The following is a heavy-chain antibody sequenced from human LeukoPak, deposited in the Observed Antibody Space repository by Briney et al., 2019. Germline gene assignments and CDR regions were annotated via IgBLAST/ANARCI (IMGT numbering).Heavy chain of an antibody. CDR2: IYSSGAT. CDR1: GGSISSSSYY. J-gene: IGHJ4*02. V-gene: IGHV4-39*01. CDR3: ARHAIAAAGFSYFDY. D-gene: IGHD6-13*01. Sequence: PSETPSPTCTVSGGSISSSSYYWGWIRQPPGKGLEWIAIIYSSGATYHNPSLKSRVIISVDTSKNQFSLKLSSVTAADTAVYYCARHAIAAAGFSYFDYWPKETVVSVSS.